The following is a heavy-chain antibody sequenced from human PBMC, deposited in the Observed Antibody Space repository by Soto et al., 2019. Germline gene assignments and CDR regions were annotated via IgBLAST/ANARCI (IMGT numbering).Heavy chain of an antibody. CDR1: GGSISSYY. CDR2: IYYSGST. V-gene: IGHV4-59*01. CDR3: ARGSRYCSGGSCYYFDY. J-gene: IGHJ4*02. Sequence: QAQLQESGPGLVKPSETLSLTCTVSGGSISSYYWSWIRQPPGKGLEWIGYIYYSGSTNYNPSLKSRVTISVDTSKNQFSLKLSSVTAADTAVYYCARGSRYCSGGSCYYFDYWGQGTLVTVSS. D-gene: IGHD2-15*01.